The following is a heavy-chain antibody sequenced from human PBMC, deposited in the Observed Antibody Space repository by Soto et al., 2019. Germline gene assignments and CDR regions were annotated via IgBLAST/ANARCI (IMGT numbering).Heavy chain of an antibody. CDR3: ARGYYDYVWGSPLSGMDV. J-gene: IGHJ6*02. Sequence: SGTLSLTCTFSGGSISSYYWSWIRQPPGKGLEWIGYIYYSGSTNYNPSLKSRVTISVDTSKNQFSLELSSVTAADTAVYYCARGYYDYVWGSPLSGMDVCGQGTTVTVSS. CDR1: GGSISSYY. CDR2: IYYSGST. V-gene: IGHV4-59*01. D-gene: IGHD3-16*01.